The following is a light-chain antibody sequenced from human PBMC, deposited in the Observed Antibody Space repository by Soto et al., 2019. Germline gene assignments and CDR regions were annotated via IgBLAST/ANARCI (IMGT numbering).Light chain of an antibody. CDR2: ASS. J-gene: IGKJ1*01. V-gene: IGKV1-39*01. CDR3: QQSYRNPRT. Sequence: DIQLTQSPSSLSASVGPRVIITSRTSQNIGNYLNWYQQKPGKAPNLLIYASSTLQSGVPSRFSGSGSGTDFTLTISSLQPEDYATYYCQQSYRNPRTFGQGTKVDI. CDR1: QNIGNY.